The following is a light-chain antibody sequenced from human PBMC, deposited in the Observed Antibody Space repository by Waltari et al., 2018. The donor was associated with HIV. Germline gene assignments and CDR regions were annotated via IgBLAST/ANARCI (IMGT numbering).Light chain of an antibody. CDR1: SGINVASYR. J-gene: IGLJ1*01. CDR3: MIWHSNAYV. Sequence: QAVLTQPSSLSAPPGTSASLTCTLRSGINVASYRLYWYQQRSGTPPQYLLTYKPDSDVQRGAGVPSRFSASKDASANAGILLISGIQSEDEADYYCMIWHSNAYVFGSGTKVTV. V-gene: IGLV5-45*02. CDR2: YKPDSDV.